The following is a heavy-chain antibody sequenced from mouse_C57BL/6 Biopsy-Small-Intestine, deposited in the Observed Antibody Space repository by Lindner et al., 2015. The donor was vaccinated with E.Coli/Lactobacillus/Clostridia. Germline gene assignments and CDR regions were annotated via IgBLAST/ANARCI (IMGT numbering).Heavy chain of an antibody. J-gene: IGHJ2*01. CDR3: ARSRDDRLTD. V-gene: IGHV1-34*02. CDR1: GYTFTDYN. CDR2: IYPNNGGT. Sequence: VQLQESGPELVKPGASVKISCKASGYTFTDYNMDWVKQSHGKSLEWIGYIYPNNGGTGYNQKFKSKATLTVDKSSNTAYMELHSLTSEDSAVYYCARSRDDRLTDWGRGTTLTVSS. D-gene: IGHD1-2*01.